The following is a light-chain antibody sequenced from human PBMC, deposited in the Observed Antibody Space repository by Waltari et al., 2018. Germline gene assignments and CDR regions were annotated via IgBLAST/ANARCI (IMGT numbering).Light chain of an antibody. Sequence: QSVLTQPPSASWTPGQRVTISCSGSSSNLGSNYVSWYQQLPGTAPKLLIYRNNQRPSGVPDRFSGSKSGTSASLAISGLRSEDEADYYCAAWDDSLSGWVFGGGTKLTVL. J-gene: IGLJ3*02. CDR3: AAWDDSLSGWV. CDR1: SSNLGSNY. CDR2: RNN. V-gene: IGLV1-47*01.